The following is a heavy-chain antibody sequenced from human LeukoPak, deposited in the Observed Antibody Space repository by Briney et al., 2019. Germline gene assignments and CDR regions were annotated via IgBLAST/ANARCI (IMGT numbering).Heavy chain of an antibody. CDR2: IYPDDSDT. CDR3: ARRGYCSGGSCYKGYYFDY. V-gene: IGHV5-51*01. Sequence: GESLKISCKGSGYSFTTYWIGWVRQMPGKGLEWMGIIYPDDSDTRYSPSFQGQVTISADKSISTAYLQWSSLKASDTAMYYCARRGYCSGGSCYKGYYFDYWGQGTLVTVSS. CDR1: GYSFTTYW. J-gene: IGHJ4*02. D-gene: IGHD2-15*01.